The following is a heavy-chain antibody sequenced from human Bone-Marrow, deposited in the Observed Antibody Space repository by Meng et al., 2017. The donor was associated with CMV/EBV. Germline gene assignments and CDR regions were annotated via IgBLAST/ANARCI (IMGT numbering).Heavy chain of an antibody. CDR2: IHHDATYI. CDR3: AKDGVHTTDY. D-gene: IGHD4-17*01. CDR1: GFTFSSYA. J-gene: IGHJ1*01. V-gene: IGHV3-30*02. Sequence: GGSLRLSCAASGFTFSSYAMHWVRQAPGKGLEWVSYIHHDATYIDYEDSVKGRFTISRDNSKNTLFLQMNSLRADDTAIYYCAKDGVHTTDYWGQGVVVTVSS.